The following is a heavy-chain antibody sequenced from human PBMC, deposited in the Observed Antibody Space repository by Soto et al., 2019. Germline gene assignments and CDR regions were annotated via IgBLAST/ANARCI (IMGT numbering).Heavy chain of an antibody. D-gene: IGHD2-2*01. CDR1: GFTFSSYG. CDR2: IWYDGSNK. J-gene: IGHJ4*02. CDR3: ARDPYCSSTSCAVFDY. Sequence: GGSLRLSCAASGFTFSSYGMHWVRQAPGKGLEWVAVIWYDGSNKYYADSVKGRFTISRDNSKNTLYLQMNSLRAEDTAVYYCARDPYCSSTSCAVFDYWGQGTLVTVSS. V-gene: IGHV3-33*01.